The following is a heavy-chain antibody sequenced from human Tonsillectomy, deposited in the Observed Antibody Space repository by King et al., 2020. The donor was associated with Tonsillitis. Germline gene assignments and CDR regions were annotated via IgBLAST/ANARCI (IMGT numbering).Heavy chain of an antibody. CDR3: ARSAPWVPHYYDVDV. Sequence: VQLQQWGAGLLKPSETLSLTCAVYGGSFSGYYWTWIRQPPGKGLEWIGEINHSGSTNYNPSLKSRVTISVDTSKSQFSLRLSSVTAADTALYYCARSAPWVPHYYDVDVWGRGPTLTVSS. CDR1: GGSFSGYY. CDR2: INHSGST. V-gene: IGHV4-34*01. D-gene: IGHD1-26*01. J-gene: IGHJ6*01.